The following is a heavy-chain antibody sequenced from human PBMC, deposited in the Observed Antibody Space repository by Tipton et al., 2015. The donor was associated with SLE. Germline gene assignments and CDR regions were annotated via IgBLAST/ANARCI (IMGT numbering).Heavy chain of an antibody. CDR3: ARDGNYYYSRGNWFDP. CDR2: INPSGGST. Sequence: QLVQSGAEVKKPGASVKVSCKASGYTFTSYYMHWVRQAPGQGLEWMGIINPSGGSTSYAQKFQGRVTMTRDTSTSTVYMELSSLRSEDTAVYYCARDGNYYYSRGNWFDPWGQGTLVTVSS. J-gene: IGHJ5*02. D-gene: IGHD3-22*01. V-gene: IGHV1-46*01. CDR1: GYTFTSYY.